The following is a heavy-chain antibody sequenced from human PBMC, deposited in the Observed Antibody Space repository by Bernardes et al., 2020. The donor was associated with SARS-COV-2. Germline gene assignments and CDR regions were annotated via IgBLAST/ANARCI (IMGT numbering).Heavy chain of an antibody. D-gene: IGHD4-4*01. CDR2: ISAYNGNT. Sequence: ASLKVYCKASGYTFTSYGISWVRQAPGQGLEWMGWISAYNGNTNYAQKLQGRVTMTTDTSTSTAYMELRSLRSDDTAVYYCASPIFYDYSNYTHYYYYYGMDVWGQGTTVTGSS. V-gene: IGHV1-18*01. J-gene: IGHJ6*02. CDR1: GYTFTSYG. CDR3: ASPIFYDYSNYTHYYYYYGMDV.